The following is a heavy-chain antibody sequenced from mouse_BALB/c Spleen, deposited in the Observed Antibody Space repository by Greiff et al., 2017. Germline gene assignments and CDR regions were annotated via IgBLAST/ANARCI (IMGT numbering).Heavy chain of an antibody. CDR1: GYTFTSYW. Sequence: VQLQQPGAELVRPGASVKLSCKASGYTFTSYWINWVKQRPGQGLEWIGNIYPSDSYTNYNQKFKDKATLTVDKSSSTAYMQLSSPTSEDSAVYYCTRWQGMGGLWYFDVWGAGTTVTVSS. CDR3: TRWQGMGGLWYFDV. CDR2: IYPSDSYT. V-gene: IGHV1-69*02. D-gene: IGHD2-3*01. J-gene: IGHJ1*01.